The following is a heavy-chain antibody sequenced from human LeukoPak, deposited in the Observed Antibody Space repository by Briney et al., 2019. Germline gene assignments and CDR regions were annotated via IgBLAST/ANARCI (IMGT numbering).Heavy chain of an antibody. D-gene: IGHD3-10*01. J-gene: IGHJ4*02. CDR1: GYTFTSYY. Sequence: ASVKVSCKASGYTFTSYYMHWVRQAPGQGLEWMGIINPSGGSTSCAQKFQGRVTMTGDTSTSTVYMELSSLRSEDTAVYYCARDSGMVRGTVDYWGQGTLVTVSS. CDR3: ARDSGMVRGTVDY. CDR2: INPSGGST. V-gene: IGHV1-46*01.